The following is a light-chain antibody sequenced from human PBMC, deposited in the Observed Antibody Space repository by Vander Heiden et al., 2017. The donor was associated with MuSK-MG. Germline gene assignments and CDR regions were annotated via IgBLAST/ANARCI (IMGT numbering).Light chain of an antibody. Sequence: SYALTQPPSVSVPPGQTATISCSGDKLGDKYASWYQQKSGQAPVAVIYEDTKRPSGIPERFSGSNSGNTATLTISGTQAMDEADYYCQAWDSSSAVVFGGGTRLTVL. CDR2: EDT. CDR1: KLGDKY. CDR3: QAWDSSSAVV. V-gene: IGLV3-1*01. J-gene: IGLJ3*02.